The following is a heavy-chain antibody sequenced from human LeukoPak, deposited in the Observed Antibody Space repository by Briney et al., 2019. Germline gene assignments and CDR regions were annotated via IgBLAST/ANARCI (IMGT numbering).Heavy chain of an antibody. J-gene: IGHJ4*02. CDR2: INQGGSEK. CDR3: VREGHDNGWSFDC. V-gene: IGHV3-7*01. D-gene: IGHD6-19*01. Sequence: PGGSLRLSCAASGLTFSDYGMSWVRQAPGKGLEWVANINQGGSEKYYVDSVEGRFTISRDNPKNSLYLQMTSLRAEDAAVYYCVREGHDNGWSFDCWGQGALVIVSP. CDR1: GLTFSDYG.